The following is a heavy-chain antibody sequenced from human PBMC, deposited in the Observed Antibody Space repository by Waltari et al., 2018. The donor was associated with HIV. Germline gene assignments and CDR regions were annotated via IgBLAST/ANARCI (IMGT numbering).Heavy chain of an antibody. D-gene: IGHD1-26*01. CDR3: ARGPTPGGSYRYLDHNWFDP. V-gene: IGHV4-4*02. CDR2: MSQSGDI. Sequence: QVQLQESGPGLVKPSGTLSLTCAVSGVSISSRNWWSWVRQSPGKGLEWIGEMSQSGDINYNPSLWSRVTISIDESENQLSLKVTSVTAADTAIYYCARGPTPGGSYRYLDHNWFDPWGQGTLVTVSS. J-gene: IGHJ5*02. CDR1: GVSISSRNW.